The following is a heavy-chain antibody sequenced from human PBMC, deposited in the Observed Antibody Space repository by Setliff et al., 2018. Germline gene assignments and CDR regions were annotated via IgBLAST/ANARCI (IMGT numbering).Heavy chain of an antibody. CDR3: ARGDSSGYYYVQEVFIDY. J-gene: IGHJ4*02. CDR2: IKQDGSEK. D-gene: IGHD3-22*01. CDR1: GFTFSSYW. V-gene: IGHV3-7*01. Sequence: GGSLRLSCAASGFTFSSYWMSWVRQAPGKGLEWVANIKQDGSEKYYVDSVKGRFTISRDNAKNTLYLQMNSLRAEDTAVYYCARGDSSGYYYVQEVFIDYWGQGTLVTVS.